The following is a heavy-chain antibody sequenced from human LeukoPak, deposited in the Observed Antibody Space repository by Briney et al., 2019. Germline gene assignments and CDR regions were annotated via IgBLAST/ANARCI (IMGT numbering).Heavy chain of an antibody. CDR2: ISAYKGNT. V-gene: IGHV1-18*01. J-gene: IGHJ4*02. CDR1: GYTFTSYG. Sequence: ASVKVSCKASGYTFTSYGISWVRQAPGQGLAWMGWISAYKGNTNYAQKLQGRVTMTTDTSTSTAYMELRSLRSDDTAVYYCARDPPRGYCSSTSCYGDYWGQGTLVTVSS. CDR3: ARDPPRGYCSSTSCYGDY. D-gene: IGHD2-2*01.